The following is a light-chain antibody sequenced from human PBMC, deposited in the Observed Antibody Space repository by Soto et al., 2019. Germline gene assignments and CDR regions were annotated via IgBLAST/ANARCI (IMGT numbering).Light chain of an antibody. CDR1: QTITNY. Sequence: DIQMTQSPSSLSASVGDRVTITCRASQTITNYLNWYQQKPGRDHKLLIFSASTLLSGVPSRFTGGGSGTDFTLTIDSLVPEDFASYYCQQSYSSPWTFGEGTKVEIK. J-gene: IGKJ1*01. CDR3: QQSYSSPWT. CDR2: SAS. V-gene: IGKV1-39*01.